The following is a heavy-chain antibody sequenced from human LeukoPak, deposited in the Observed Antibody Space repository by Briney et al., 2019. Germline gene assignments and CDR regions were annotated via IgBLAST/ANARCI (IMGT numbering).Heavy chain of an antibody. V-gene: IGHV3-64D*06. Sequence: PGGSLRLSCSASGFTFSSYTMHWVRQAPGKGLEYVSAISSDGTTIYYADSVKGRFTISRDNSKNTLHLQMSSLRAEDSAVYYCVKQRSRFRGVVTSDPFDYWGQGTLVTVSS. CDR3: VKQRSRFRGVVTSDPFDY. CDR2: ISSDGTTI. J-gene: IGHJ4*02. D-gene: IGHD3-10*01. CDR1: GFTFSSYT.